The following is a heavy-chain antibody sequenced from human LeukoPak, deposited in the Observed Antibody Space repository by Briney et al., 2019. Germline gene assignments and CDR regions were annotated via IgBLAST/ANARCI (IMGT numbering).Heavy chain of an antibody. Sequence: SETLSLTCTVSGGSISSYFWSWIRQPAGKGLEWIGRIYTSGSTNYNPSLKSRVTMSVDTSKNQFSLKLSSVTAADTAVYYCARDHGSGWMNYYGMDVWGQGTTVTVSS. J-gene: IGHJ6*02. D-gene: IGHD6-19*01. V-gene: IGHV4-4*07. CDR2: IYTSGST. CDR3: ARDHGSGWMNYYGMDV. CDR1: GGSISSYF.